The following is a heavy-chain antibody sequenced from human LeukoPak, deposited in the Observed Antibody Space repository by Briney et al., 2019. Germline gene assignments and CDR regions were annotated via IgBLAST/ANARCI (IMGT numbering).Heavy chain of an antibody. CDR2: IWYDGSNK. V-gene: IGHV3-33*01. Sequence: GSLRLSCAASGFTFSSYGMHWVRQAPGKGLEWVAVIWYDGSNKYYADSVKGRFTISRDNSKNTLYLQMNSLRAEDTAVYYCARDGYYYDSSGPDYWGQGTLVTVPP. D-gene: IGHD3-22*01. J-gene: IGHJ4*02. CDR3: ARDGYYYDSSGPDY. CDR1: GFTFSSYG.